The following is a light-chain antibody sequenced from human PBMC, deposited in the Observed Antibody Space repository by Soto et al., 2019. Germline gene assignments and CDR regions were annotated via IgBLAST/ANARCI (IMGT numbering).Light chain of an antibody. CDR3: QQYDSSPRT. Sequence: EIVLTQSPCTLSLSPGETLSLSCRSSQSVRRYLAWYQHKPGQAPRLLIYDASNRATGIPDRFSGSGSGTDFTLTITRLEPEDFAVYYCQQYDSSPRTFGQGTKVDIK. CDR2: DAS. V-gene: IGKV3-20*01. J-gene: IGKJ1*01. CDR1: QSVRRY.